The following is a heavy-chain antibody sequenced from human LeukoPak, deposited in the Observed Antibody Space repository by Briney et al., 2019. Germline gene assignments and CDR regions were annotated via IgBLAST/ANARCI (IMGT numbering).Heavy chain of an antibody. V-gene: IGHV3-48*01. D-gene: IGHD5-12*01. CDR1: GFTFSQYS. Sequence: GGSLRLSCAASGFTFSQYSINLVRQAPGKGLEWVSHLRYTGETFYADSVKGRFTISRDNVRNSLYLQMNSLRAEDTAMYYCARDAGNSGYGCDLWGQGTLVTVSS. CDR2: LRYTGET. J-gene: IGHJ5*02. CDR3: ARDAGNSGYGCDL.